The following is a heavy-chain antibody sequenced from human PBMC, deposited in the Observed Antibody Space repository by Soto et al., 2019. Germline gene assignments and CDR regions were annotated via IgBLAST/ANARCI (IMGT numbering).Heavy chain of an antibody. CDR1: WFTCTRDS. CDR2: ISSTTNYL. CDR3: ARESEDLTSNFDY. J-gene: IGHJ4*02. Sequence: PGGSLRLSSAASWFTCTRDSMNWVRQAPGKGLEWVSSISSTTNYLYYGDSMKGRFTISRDNAKNSLYLEMNSLRAEDTAVYYCARESEDLTSNFDYWGQGTLVTVSS. V-gene: IGHV3-21*06.